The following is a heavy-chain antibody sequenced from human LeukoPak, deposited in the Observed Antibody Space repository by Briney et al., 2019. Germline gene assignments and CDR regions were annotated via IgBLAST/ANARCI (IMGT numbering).Heavy chain of an antibody. J-gene: IGHJ3*02. D-gene: IGHD3-16*01. Sequence: GGSLRLSCAASGLTFSSYGIHWVRQAPGKGLEWLAIISSDGSQSYFADSVKGRFTISRDNSKNMSYLHINNLRAEDTAVYYCASLDWGVIAFDIWGQGTMVTVSS. V-gene: IGHV3-33*08. CDR1: GLTFSSYG. CDR2: ISSDGSQS. CDR3: ASLDWGVIAFDI.